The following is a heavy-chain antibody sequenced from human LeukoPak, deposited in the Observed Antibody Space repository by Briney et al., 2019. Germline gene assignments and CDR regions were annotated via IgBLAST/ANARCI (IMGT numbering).Heavy chain of an antibody. D-gene: IGHD2/OR15-2a*01. CDR3: AKDASLLSHGY. CDR2: IRGTGRST. V-gene: IGHV3-23*01. Sequence: GGSLRLSCGASGFTFSNFALSWVRQAPGKGLEWVSAIRGTGRSTYYADSVKGRFTISRDNSKNTLYLQMNSLRAEDTAIYYCAKDASLLSHGYWGQGTLVTVSS. CDR1: GFTFSNFA. J-gene: IGHJ4*02.